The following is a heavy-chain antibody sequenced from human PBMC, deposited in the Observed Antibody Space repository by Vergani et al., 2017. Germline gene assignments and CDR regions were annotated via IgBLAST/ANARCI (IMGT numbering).Heavy chain of an antibody. CDR3: ARGRADCGCDCYIDY. CDR1: GGTFSSYA. Sequence: QVQLVKSGAEVKKPGSSVKVSCKASGGTFSSYAISWVRQAPGQGLEWRGGIIPIFGTAHYARQFQGRVTITEDESTSTAYMELSSLRSEDPAGYDCARGRADCGCDCYIDYWGQGTLVTGSS. V-gene: IGHV1-69*01. CDR2: IIPIFGTA. D-gene: IGHD2-21*02. J-gene: IGHJ4*02.